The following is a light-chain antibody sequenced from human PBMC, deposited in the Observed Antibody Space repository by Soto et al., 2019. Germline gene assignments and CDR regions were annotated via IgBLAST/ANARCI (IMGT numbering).Light chain of an antibody. CDR2: EVS. CDR3: FSYTSRGTYV. CDR1: ISDVGNYKY. V-gene: IGLV2-14*01. Sequence: QSVLTQPASLSGSPDQSITISCTGSISDVGNYKYVSWYQQHPGKAPKLMIYEVSNRPSGVSNRFSGSKSGNTASLTISGLQAEDETDYYCFSYTSRGTYVFGTGTKVTV. J-gene: IGLJ1*01.